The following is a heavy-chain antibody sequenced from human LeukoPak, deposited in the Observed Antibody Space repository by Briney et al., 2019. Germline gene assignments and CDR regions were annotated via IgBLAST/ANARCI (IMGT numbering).Heavy chain of an antibody. V-gene: IGHV4-30-2*01. Sequence: SQTLSLTCAVSGGSISSGGYSWSWIRQPPGKGLEWIGYIYHSGSTYYNPSLKSRVTISVDRSKNQFSLKLSSVTAADTAVYYCARAGDYGSGSYHYFDYWGQGTLVTVSS. D-gene: IGHD3-10*01. CDR2: IYHSGST. J-gene: IGHJ4*02. CDR1: GGSISSGGYS. CDR3: ARAGDYGSGSYHYFDY.